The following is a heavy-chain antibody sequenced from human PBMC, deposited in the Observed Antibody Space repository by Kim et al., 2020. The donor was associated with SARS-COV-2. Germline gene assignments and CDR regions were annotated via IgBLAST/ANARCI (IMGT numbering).Heavy chain of an antibody. CDR2: ITGSGGNT. D-gene: IGHD6-19*01. J-gene: IGHJ4*02. V-gene: IGHV3-23*01. CDR3: GKGAGWYE. CDR1: GFTFSSYA. Sequence: GGSLRLSCAASGFTFSSYAMSWVRQAPGKGLEWVSAITGSGGNTYYADSVKGRFTISRDNSKNTLFLHMNSLRAEDTAIYYCGKGAGWYEGGKGTLVTVS.